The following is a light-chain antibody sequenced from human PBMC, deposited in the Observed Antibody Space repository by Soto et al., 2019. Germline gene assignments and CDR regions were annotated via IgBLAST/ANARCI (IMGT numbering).Light chain of an antibody. Sequence: AIQLTQSPSSLSASVGDRVTITCRASQGISSALAWYQQKPGKAPKLLIYDASSLESGVPSRFSGSGSGTYFTLTISSLQPEDFATYYCQQFNNYLWTFGQGTKVEIK. CDR3: QQFNNYLWT. CDR1: QGISSA. J-gene: IGKJ1*01. CDR2: DAS. V-gene: IGKV1D-13*01.